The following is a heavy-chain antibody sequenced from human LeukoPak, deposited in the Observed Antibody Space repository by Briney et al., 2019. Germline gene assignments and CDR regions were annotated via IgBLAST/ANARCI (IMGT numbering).Heavy chain of an antibody. CDR1: GYSISSGYY. J-gene: IGHJ6*03. CDR2: IYTSGST. V-gene: IGHV4-61*02. Sequence: KPSETLSLTCTVSGYSISSGYYWGWIRQPAGKGLEWIGRIYTSGSTNYNPSLKSRVTISVDTSKNQFSLKLSSVTAADTAVYYCARVSNYGYSYGIKYYYYMDVWGKGTTVTVSS. CDR3: ARVSNYGYSYGIKYYYYMDV. D-gene: IGHD5-18*01.